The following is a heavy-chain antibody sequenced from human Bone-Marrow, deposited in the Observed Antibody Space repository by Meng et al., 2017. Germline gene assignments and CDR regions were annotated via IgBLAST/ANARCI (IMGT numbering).Heavy chain of an antibody. CDR1: GYTFTSYA. CDR2: INTNTGNP. D-gene: IGHD6-19*01. J-gene: IGHJ4*02. CDR3: ARVFPKSGYSSGWYSRRKYYFDY. V-gene: IGHV7-4-1*02. Sequence: ASVKVSCKASGYTFTSYAMNWVRQAPGQGLEWMGWINTNTGNPTYAQGFTGRFVFSLDTSVTTAYLQISSLKAEDTAVYYCARVFPKSGYSSGWYSRRKYYFDYWGQGTLVTVSS.